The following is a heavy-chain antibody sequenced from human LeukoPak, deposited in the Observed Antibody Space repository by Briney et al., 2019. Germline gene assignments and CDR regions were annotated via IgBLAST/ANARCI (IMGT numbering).Heavy chain of an antibody. D-gene: IGHD6-13*01. V-gene: IGHV4-34*01. CDR3: ARGAIAAAIGYYFGY. CDR2: INHSGST. Sequence: PSETLSLTCAVYGGSFSGYYWSWIRQPPGKGLEWIGEINHSGSTNYNPSLKSRVTISVDTSKNQFSLKLSSVTAADTAVYYCARGAIAAAIGYYFGYWGQGTLVTVSS. J-gene: IGHJ4*02. CDR1: GGSFSGYY.